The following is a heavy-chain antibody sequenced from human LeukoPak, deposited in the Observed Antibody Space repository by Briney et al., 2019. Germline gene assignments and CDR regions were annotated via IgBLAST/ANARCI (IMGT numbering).Heavy chain of an antibody. CDR1: GGSISSYY. CDR2: IYYSGST. D-gene: IGHD4-17*01. Sequence: MASETLSLTCTVSGGSISSYYWSWIRQPPGKGLEWIGYIYYSGSTNYNPSLKSRVTISVDTSKNQFPLKLSSVTAADTAVYYCAATLNYGDYDYYYYGMDVWGQGTTVTVSS. J-gene: IGHJ6*02. V-gene: IGHV4-59*01. CDR3: AATLNYGDYDYYYYGMDV.